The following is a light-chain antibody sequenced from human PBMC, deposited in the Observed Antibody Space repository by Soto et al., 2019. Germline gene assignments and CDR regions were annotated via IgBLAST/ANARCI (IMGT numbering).Light chain of an antibody. J-gene: IGKJ4*01. CDR3: QQLNSYPLT. V-gene: IGKV1-9*01. CDR2: AAS. Sequence: DIQLTQSPSFLSASVGDRVTITCRASQGFSRYLAWYQQKPGKAPKLLIYAASTLQSGVPSRFSGSGSGTEFTLTISSLQPEDFATSYCQQLNSYPLTFGGGTKVEIK. CDR1: QGFSRY.